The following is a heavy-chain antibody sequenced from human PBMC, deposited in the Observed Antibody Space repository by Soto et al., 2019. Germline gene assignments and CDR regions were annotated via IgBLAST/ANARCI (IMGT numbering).Heavy chain of an antibody. Sequence: QVQLVQSGAEVKKPGSSVKVSCKASGGTFSSYSINWVRQAPGQGLEWMGEIIPIFGTANYAQKFQGRVTINADESTSTAYMELSCLRSEDTAVYYCARDGGRHSGGIDYWGQGTLVTVSS. CDR3: ARDGGRHSGGIDY. V-gene: IGHV1-69*01. CDR2: IIPIFGTA. CDR1: GGTFSSYS. D-gene: IGHD1-26*01. J-gene: IGHJ4*02.